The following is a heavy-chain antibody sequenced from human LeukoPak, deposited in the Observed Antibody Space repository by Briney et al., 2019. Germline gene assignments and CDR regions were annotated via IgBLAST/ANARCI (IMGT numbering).Heavy chain of an antibody. Sequence: PSETLSFTCTVSGGSISSYYWSWIRQPPGKGLEWIGYIYYSGSTNYNPSLKSRVTISVDTSKNRFSLKLSSVTAADTAVYYCASFWSGYAQGPRYYYMDVWGKGTTVTVSS. J-gene: IGHJ6*03. D-gene: IGHD3-3*01. V-gene: IGHV4-59*01. CDR3: ASFWSGYAQGPRYYYMDV. CDR2: IYYSGST. CDR1: GGSISSYY.